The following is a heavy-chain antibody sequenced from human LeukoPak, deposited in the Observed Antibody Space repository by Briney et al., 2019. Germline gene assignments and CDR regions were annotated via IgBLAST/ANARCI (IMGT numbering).Heavy chain of an antibody. CDR2: ISGSGSYI. D-gene: IGHD3-22*01. CDR3: ASLYDSSGYGIDS. J-gene: IGHJ4*02. CDR1: GFTFSSYA. Sequence: GGSLRLSCAASGFTFSSYAMSWVRQAPGKGLEWVSAISGSGSYIYYADSVKGRFTISRDNAKNSLYLQMNSLRAEDTAVYYCASLYDSSGYGIDSWGQGTLVTVSS. V-gene: IGHV3-21*01.